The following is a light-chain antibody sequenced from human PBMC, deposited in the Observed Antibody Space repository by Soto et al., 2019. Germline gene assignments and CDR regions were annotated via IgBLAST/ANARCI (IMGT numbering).Light chain of an antibody. CDR1: QSIGHF. J-gene: IGKJ2*01. V-gene: IGKV1-39*01. Sequence: DIQVTQSPSSLSTSIGDKVTITCRASQSIGHFLNWYQQKPGKAPNLIIYATSTLRSGVPSRFTGSGSGTDFILTITNLQPQDFADYFCQQDYDIPNTFGQGTSLEI. CDR3: QQDYDIPNT. CDR2: ATS.